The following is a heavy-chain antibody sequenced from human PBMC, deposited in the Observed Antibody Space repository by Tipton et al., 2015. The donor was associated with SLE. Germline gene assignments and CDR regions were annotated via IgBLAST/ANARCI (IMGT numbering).Heavy chain of an antibody. Sequence: SGVTSSRHGFHWVRQAPGKGLEWVAVIWYDGSNKYYADSVKGRFTISRDNSKNTLYLQMNSLRAEDTAVYYCAKDKRETGIGYYFDYWGQGTLVTVSS. J-gene: IGHJ4*02. V-gene: IGHV3-33*06. D-gene: IGHD7-27*01. CDR2: IWYDGSNK. CDR1: GVTSSRHG. CDR3: AKDKRETGIGYYFDY.